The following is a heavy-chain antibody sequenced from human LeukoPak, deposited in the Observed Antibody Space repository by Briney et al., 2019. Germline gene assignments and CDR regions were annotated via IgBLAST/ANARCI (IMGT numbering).Heavy chain of an antibody. Sequence: ASVKVSCKASGGTFSSYAISWVRQAPGQGLEWMGGIIPIFGTANYAQKFLGRVTITTDESTSTAYMELSSLRSEDTAVYYCARVRFFGTPPSYYFDYWGQGTLVTVSS. D-gene: IGHD1-14*01. CDR3: ARVRFFGTPPSYYFDY. CDR1: GGTFSSYA. J-gene: IGHJ4*02. V-gene: IGHV1-69*05. CDR2: IIPIFGTA.